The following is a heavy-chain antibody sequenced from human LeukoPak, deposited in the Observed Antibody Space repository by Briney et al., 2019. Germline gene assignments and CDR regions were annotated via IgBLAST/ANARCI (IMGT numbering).Heavy chain of an antibody. D-gene: IGHD3-10*01. V-gene: IGHV4-34*01. Sequence: SETLSLTCAVYGGSFSGYYWTWIRQPPGKGLEWIGEINHNEGSRYNPSLKSRVTISVDTSKNQFSLKLSSVTAADTAVYYCARTPNPIHYYGSGSSQYYYYMDVWGKGTTVTVSS. CDR1: GGSFSGYY. CDR2: INHNEGS. CDR3: ARTPNPIHYYGSGSSQYYYYMDV. J-gene: IGHJ6*03.